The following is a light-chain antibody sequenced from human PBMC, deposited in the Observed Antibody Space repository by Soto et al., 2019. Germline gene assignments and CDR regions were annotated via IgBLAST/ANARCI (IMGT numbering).Light chain of an antibody. Sequence: DIQMTQSPSSLSASVGDRVTITCRASQSISNYLSWYQQIPGKAPKLLIYAASTLRSGVSSRFSGSGSGTDFTLTISSLQPEDFVTYYCQQSYSTPWTFGQGTKVEIK. V-gene: IGKV1-39*01. J-gene: IGKJ1*01. CDR3: QQSYSTPWT. CDR1: QSISNY. CDR2: AAS.